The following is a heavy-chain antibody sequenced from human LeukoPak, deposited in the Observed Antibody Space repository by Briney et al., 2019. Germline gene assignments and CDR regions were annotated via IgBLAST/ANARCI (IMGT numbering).Heavy chain of an antibody. CDR3: AKDVVVRGVIITNYFDY. D-gene: IGHD3-10*01. CDR2: ISYDGSNK. V-gene: IGHV3-30-3*01. J-gene: IGHJ4*02. Sequence: GGSLRLSCAASGSTFSSYAMHWVRQAPGKGLEWVAVISYDGSNKYYADSVKGRFTISRDNSKNTLYLQMNSLRAEDTAVYYCAKDVVVRGVIITNYFDYWGQGTLVTVSS. CDR1: GSTFSSYA.